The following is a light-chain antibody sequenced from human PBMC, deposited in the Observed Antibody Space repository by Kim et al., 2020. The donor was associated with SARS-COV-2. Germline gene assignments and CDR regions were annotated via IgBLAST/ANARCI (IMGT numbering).Light chain of an antibody. V-gene: IGLV1-40*01. CDR3: QSYDSSLRDYV. CDR2: GNS. Sequence: QSVLTQPPSVSGAPGQRVTISCTGSSSNIGAGYDVHWYQQLPGTAPKLLIYGNSNRPSGVPDRFSGSKSCTSASLAITGLQAEDEADYYCQSYDSSLRDYVFGTGTKVTVL. CDR1: SSNIGAGYD. J-gene: IGLJ1*01.